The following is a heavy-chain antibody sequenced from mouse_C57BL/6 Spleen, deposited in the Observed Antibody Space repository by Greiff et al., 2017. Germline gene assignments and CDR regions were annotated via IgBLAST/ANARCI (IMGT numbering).Heavy chain of an antibody. V-gene: IGHV1-81*01. Sequence: VQLQESGAELARPGASVKLSCKASGYTFTSYGISWVKQRTGQGLEWIGEIYPRSGNTYYNEKFKGKATLTADKSSSTAYMELRSLTSEDSAVYFCARDYGSSYDGFDYWGQGTTLTVSS. D-gene: IGHD1-1*01. CDR1: GYTFTSYG. CDR3: ARDYGSSYDGFDY. CDR2: IYPRSGNT. J-gene: IGHJ2*01.